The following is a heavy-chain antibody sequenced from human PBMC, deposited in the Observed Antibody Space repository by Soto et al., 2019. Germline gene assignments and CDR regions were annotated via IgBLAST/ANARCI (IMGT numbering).Heavy chain of an antibody. D-gene: IGHD3-10*01. CDR1: GFSIIHYW. Sequence: EEQVLESGGVLVQPGGSLRLSCAASGFSIIHYWMSWVRQAPGKGLEWVVNIKEDGSEQNYVDSLKGRFTIYRDNAKNSLYLKMNSLRADDTAVYYCANTVVRGLGTTVSVSS. CDR2: IKEDGSEQ. CDR3: ANTVV. V-gene: IGHV3-7*05. J-gene: IGHJ6*01.